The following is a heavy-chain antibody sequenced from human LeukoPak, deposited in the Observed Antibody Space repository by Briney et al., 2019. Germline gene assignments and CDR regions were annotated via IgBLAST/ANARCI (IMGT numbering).Heavy chain of an antibody. J-gene: IGHJ5*02. D-gene: IGHD4-11*01. CDR1: GFTFSSCA. V-gene: IGHV3-23*01. CDR2: IVGRGDET. Sequence: PGGSLRLSCAASGFTFSSCAMTWVRQAPGKGLEWVSSIVGRGDETFYADSVKGRFTISRDNSKNTLYLQMNSLRDVDTAVYYCAKGKAYNNLDWFDPWGQGTLVTVSS. CDR3: AKGKAYNNLDWFDP.